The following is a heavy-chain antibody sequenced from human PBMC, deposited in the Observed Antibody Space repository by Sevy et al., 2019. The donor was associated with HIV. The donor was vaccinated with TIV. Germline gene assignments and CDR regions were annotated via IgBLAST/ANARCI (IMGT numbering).Heavy chain of an antibody. Sequence: GGSLRLSCAASGFIFRKHGMHWVRQAPGKGLEWVALISNDGSDQIYVGSVKGRFTISRDNSKDTVHLQMNSLRAEDTAVYYCANSRGRFHGSSWIYYDYSLDVWGQGTTVTVSS. D-gene: IGHD6-13*01. CDR3: ANSRGRFHGSSWIYYDYSLDV. V-gene: IGHV3-30*18. J-gene: IGHJ6*02. CDR2: ISNDGSDQ. CDR1: GFIFRKHG.